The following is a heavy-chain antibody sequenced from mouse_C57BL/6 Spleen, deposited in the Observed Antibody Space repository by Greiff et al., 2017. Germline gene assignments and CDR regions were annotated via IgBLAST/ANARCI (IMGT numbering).Heavy chain of an antibody. D-gene: IGHD1-1*01. J-gene: IGHJ2*01. CDR3: ARGTTVVASDY. CDR1: GYTFTDYY. CDR2: INPYNGGT. V-gene: IGHV1-19*01. Sequence: VQLQQSGPVLVKPGASVKMSCKASGYTFTDYYMNWVKQSPGKSLEWIGVINPYNGGTSYNQKFKGKATLTVDKSSSTAYMELNSLTSEDSAVYYCARGTTVVASDYWGQGTTLTVSS.